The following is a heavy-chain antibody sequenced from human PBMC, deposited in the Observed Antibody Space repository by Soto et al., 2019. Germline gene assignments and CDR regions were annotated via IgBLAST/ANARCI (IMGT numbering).Heavy chain of an antibody. CDR2: ISYDGSNK. Sequence: GGSLRLSCAASGFTFSSYAMHWVRQAPGKGLEWVAVISYDGSNKYYADSVKGRFTISRDNSKNTLYLQMNSLRAEDTAVYYCARESDSSGWFRYYYYGMDVWGQGTTVTVSS. CDR1: GFTFSSYA. V-gene: IGHV3-30-3*01. J-gene: IGHJ6*02. CDR3: ARESDSSGWFRYYYYGMDV. D-gene: IGHD6-19*01.